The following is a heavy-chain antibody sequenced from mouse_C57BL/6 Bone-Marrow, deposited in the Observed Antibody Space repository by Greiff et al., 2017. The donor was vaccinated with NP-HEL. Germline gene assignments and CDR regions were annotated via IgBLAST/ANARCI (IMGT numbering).Heavy chain of an antibody. CDR1: GYTFTSYW. D-gene: IGHD3-2*02. J-gene: IGHJ2*01. CDR3: ARTGQLRLYYFDY. CDR2: IDPSDSET. V-gene: IGHV1-52*01. Sequence: QVQLQQPGAELVRPGSSVKLSCKASGYTFTSYWMHWVKQRPIQGLEWIGNIDPSDSETHYNQKFKDKATLTVDKSSSTAYMQLSSLTSEDSAVYYCARTGQLRLYYFDYWGQGTTLTVSS.